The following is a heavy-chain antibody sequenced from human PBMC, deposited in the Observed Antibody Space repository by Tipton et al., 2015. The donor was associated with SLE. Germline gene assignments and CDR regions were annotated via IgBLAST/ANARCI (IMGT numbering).Heavy chain of an antibody. Sequence: GSLRLSCAASGFTFSTYAMSWVRQVSGKGLEWVSAISGSGGSTYYADSVKGRFTISRDNSKNTLYLQMNSLRAEDTAVYYCAKDPIVVVVAASDYWGQGTLVTVSS. D-gene: IGHD2-15*01. CDR2: ISGSGGST. CDR3: AKDPIVVVVAASDY. V-gene: IGHV3-23*01. CDR1: GFTFSTYA. J-gene: IGHJ4*02.